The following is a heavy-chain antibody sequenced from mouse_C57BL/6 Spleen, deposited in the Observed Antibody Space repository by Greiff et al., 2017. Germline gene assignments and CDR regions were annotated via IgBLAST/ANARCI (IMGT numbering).Heavy chain of an antibody. CDR2: ISSGSSAI. CDR3: ARNGYFDV. CDR1: GFTFSDYG. V-gene: IGHV5-17*01. J-gene: IGHJ1*03. Sequence: EVMLEESGGGLVKPGGSLKLSCAASGFTFSDYGMHWVRQAPEKGLEWVAYISSGSSAIYYADTVKGRFTISRDNAKNTLFLQMTNLRSEDTAMYYCARNGYFDVWGTGTTVTVSS.